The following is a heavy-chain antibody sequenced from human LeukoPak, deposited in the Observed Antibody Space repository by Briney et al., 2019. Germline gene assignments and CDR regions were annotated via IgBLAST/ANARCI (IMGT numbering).Heavy chain of an antibody. CDR3: ASNGYSYGTFDY. V-gene: IGHV1-8*01. J-gene: IGHJ4*02. Sequence: SVKVSCKASGYTFTSYDINWVRQATGQGLEWMGWMNPNSGNTGYAQKFQGRVTMTRNTSISIAYMEVSSLRSEDTAVYYCASNGYSYGTFDYWGQGTLVTVSS. D-gene: IGHD5-18*01. CDR2: MNPNSGNT. CDR1: GYTFTSYD.